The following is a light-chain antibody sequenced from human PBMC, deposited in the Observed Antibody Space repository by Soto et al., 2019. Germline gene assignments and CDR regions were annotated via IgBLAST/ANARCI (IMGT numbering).Light chain of an antibody. Sequence: IVLTQSPGTLSSSPGERATLSCRASQSVPTNNLARYRQRPGQAPRLLIYGASLRATGIPDRFSGSGSGTDFTLTISRLEPEDLAVYYCQQYDGSVWTFGQGTKVDIK. V-gene: IGKV3-20*01. J-gene: IGKJ1*01. CDR3: QQYDGSVWT. CDR1: QSVPTNN. CDR2: GAS.